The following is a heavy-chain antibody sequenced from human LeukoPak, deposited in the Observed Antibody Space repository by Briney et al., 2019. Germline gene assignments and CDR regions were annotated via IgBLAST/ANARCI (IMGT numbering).Heavy chain of an antibody. Sequence: ASVKVSCKVSGYTLTEFSMHWVRQAPGKGLEWMGGFDPEDGETIYAQELQGRVTMTKDTSTDTAYMELSSLRSDDTAVYYCARDLLAIVAAGLDYWGQGTLVTVSS. V-gene: IGHV1-24*01. D-gene: IGHD6-13*01. J-gene: IGHJ4*02. CDR3: ARDLLAIVAAGLDY. CDR2: FDPEDGET. CDR1: GYTLTEFS.